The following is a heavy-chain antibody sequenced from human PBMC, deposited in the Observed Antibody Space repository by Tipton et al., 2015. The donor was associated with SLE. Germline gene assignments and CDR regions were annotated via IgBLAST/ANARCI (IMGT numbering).Heavy chain of an antibody. Sequence: TLSLTCAVYGGSFSGYYWSWIRQTPGKGLEWIGEINHSGNTNYNPSLKSRVTLSVDTSKNLFSLKLSSVTAADTAVYYCARGPSGLVWFDPWGQGTLVTVSS. CDR2: INHSGNT. V-gene: IGHV4-34*01. J-gene: IGHJ5*02. CDR1: GGSFSGYY. D-gene: IGHD5-12*01. CDR3: ARGPSGLVWFDP.